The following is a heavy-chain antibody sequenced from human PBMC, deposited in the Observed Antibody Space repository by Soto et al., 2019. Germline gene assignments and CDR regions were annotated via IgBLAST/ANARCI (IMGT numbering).Heavy chain of an antibody. V-gene: IGHV1-8*01. D-gene: IGHD2-2*01. J-gene: IGHJ5*02. Sequence: QVQLVQSGAEVKNPGASVKVSCKASGYTFTSHDINWMRQTTGQGLEWMGWMNPNSGHTNSAQKFQGRVTMTRDTSINTAYMELTNLRSEDTAIYYCASDMSTTWGQGTLVTVSS. CDR3: ASDMSTT. CDR1: GYTFTSHD. CDR2: MNPNSGHT.